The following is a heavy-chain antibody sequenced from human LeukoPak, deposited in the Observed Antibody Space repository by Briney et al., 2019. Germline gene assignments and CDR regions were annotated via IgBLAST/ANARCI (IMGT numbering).Heavy chain of an antibody. Sequence: SVKVSCKASGGTFSSYAISWVRQAPGQGLEWMGGIIPIFGTANYAQKFQGRVTITADKSTSTAYMELSSLRSEDTAVYYCAREYYGSGSYSATPVHPWGQGTLVTVSS. CDR2: IIPIFGTA. CDR1: GGTFSSYA. J-gene: IGHJ5*02. CDR3: AREYYGSGSYSATPVHP. D-gene: IGHD3-10*01. V-gene: IGHV1-69*06.